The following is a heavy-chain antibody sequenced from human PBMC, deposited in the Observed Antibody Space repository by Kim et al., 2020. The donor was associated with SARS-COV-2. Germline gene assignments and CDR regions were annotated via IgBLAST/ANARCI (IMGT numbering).Heavy chain of an antibody. CDR2: ISYDGSNK. V-gene: IGHV3-30*18. CDR3: AKDPRRITMVRGPDVYYYYGMDV. J-gene: IGHJ6*02. CDR1: GFTFSSYG. Sequence: GGSLRLSCAASGFTFSSYGMHWVRQAPGKGLEWAAVISYDGSNKYYADSVKGRFTISRDNSKNTLYLQMNSLRAEDTAVYYCAKDPRRITMVRGPDVYYYYGMDVWGQGTTVTVSS. D-gene: IGHD3-10*01.